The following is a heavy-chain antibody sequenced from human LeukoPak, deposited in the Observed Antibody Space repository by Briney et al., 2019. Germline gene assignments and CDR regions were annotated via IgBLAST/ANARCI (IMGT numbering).Heavy chain of an antibody. CDR3: VRDGVGAPPFDY. Sequence: GGSLRLSCAASGFTFSSNWMHWVRQAPGKGLVWVSRIKGDGSSTSYADSVKGRFTISRDNAKNTLFLQMNSLRAEDTAVYYCVRDGVGAPPFDYWGQGTLVTVSS. CDR2: IKGDGSST. D-gene: IGHD1-26*01. CDR1: GFTFSSNW. V-gene: IGHV3-74*01. J-gene: IGHJ4*02.